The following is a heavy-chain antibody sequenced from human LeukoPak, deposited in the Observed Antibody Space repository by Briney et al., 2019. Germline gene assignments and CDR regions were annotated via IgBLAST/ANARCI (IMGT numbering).Heavy chain of an antibody. CDR1: AYTFTDYY. CDR3: ARTTGYTSSWSDGLDI. D-gene: IGHD6-13*01. CDR2: INPNSGGT. J-gene: IGHJ3*02. V-gene: IGHV1-2*02. Sequence: ASVKVSCKASAYTFTDYYMHWVRQAPGQGLQWMGWINPNSGGTNFAQNFQGRVTMTSDTSINTAYMELTRLRYDDTAVYYCARTTGYTSSWSDGLDIWGQRTMVTVSS.